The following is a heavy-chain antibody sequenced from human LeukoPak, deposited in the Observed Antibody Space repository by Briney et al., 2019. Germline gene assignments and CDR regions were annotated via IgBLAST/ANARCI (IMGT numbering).Heavy chain of an antibody. CDR1: GFTFSDYE. CDR3: ARDRRDAYSHNFDY. Sequence: GGSLRLSCAASGFTFSDYEMNWVRQAPGKGLEWVSYIGSSDTTIYYADSVKGRFTIPRDNAKNSLYLQMSSLRAEDTAVYYCARDRRDAYSHNFDYWGQGTLVTVSS. CDR2: IGSSDTTI. J-gene: IGHJ4*02. V-gene: IGHV3-48*03. D-gene: IGHD5-24*01.